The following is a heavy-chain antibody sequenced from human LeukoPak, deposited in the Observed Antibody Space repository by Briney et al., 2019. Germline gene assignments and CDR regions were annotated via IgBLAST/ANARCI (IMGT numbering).Heavy chain of an antibody. D-gene: IGHD3-10*01. CDR3: AASLWFGIYPDY. J-gene: IGHJ4*02. V-gene: IGHV4-59*12. CDR2: IYYSGST. Sequence: ASETLSLTCTVSGGSISSYYWSWIRQPPGKGLEWIGYIYYSGSTNYNPSLKSRATISVDTSKNHLSLSLNSVTAADTAVYYCAASLWFGIYPDYWGQGSLVTVSS. CDR1: GGSISSYY.